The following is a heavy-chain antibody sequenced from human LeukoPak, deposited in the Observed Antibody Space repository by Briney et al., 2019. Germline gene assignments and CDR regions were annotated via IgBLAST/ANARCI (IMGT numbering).Heavy chain of an antibody. Sequence: GGSLRLSCAASGFTFSSYSMNWVRQAPGKGLEWVSYISSSSSTIYYADSVKGRFTISRDNAKNSLYLQMNSLRDEDTAVYYCARKGRYSSGWYEGYDYWGQGTLVTVSS. J-gene: IGHJ4*02. V-gene: IGHV3-48*02. CDR2: ISSSSSTI. CDR3: ARKGRYSSGWYEGYDY. D-gene: IGHD6-19*01. CDR1: GFTFSSYS.